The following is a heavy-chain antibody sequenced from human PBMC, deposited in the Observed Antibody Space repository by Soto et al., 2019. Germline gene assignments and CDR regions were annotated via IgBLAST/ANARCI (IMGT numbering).Heavy chain of an antibody. CDR2: ASHTGGT. CDR1: GGSFSGWH. J-gene: IGHJ6*02. CDR3: ARSRNLDV. Sequence: QVQVQQWGAGLLKFSETLSLTCAVNGGSFSGWHWNWIRQPPGKGLEWIGEASHTGGTNYNPSLESLVTLSVDRSRNQLSLILTSVSAAYTAVYYCARSRNLDVWGPGSTVIASS. V-gene: IGHV4-34*01. D-gene: IGHD1-1*01.